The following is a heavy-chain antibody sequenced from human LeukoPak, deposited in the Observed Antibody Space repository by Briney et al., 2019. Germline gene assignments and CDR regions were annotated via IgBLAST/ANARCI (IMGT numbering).Heavy chain of an antibody. J-gene: IGHJ3*02. D-gene: IGHD3-3*01. CDR2: IWYDGSNK. CDR1: GFTFSSYG. CDR3: ATDPPHYDFWSGYLDRGAFDI. V-gene: IGHV3-33*01. Sequence: GGSLRLSCAASGFTFSSYGMHWVRQAPGKGLEWVAVIWYDGSNKYHADSVKGRFTISRDNSKNTLYLQMNSLRAEDTAVYYCATDPPHYDFWSGYLDRGAFDIWGQGTMVTVSS.